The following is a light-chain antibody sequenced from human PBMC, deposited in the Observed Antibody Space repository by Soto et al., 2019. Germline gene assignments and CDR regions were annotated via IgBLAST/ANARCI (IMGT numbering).Light chain of an antibody. CDR1: HSFNNW. V-gene: IGKV1-5*03. CDR3: KNYNSDSCT. CDR2: KAS. Sequence: DLQLTQSPSTLSASVGDTITITCRASHSFNNWLAWYQQKPVKAPKFLIYKASTLEGWVPSSCSGSGSGTDFPITITSVKPDDFATYDCKNYNSDSCTFGQGTQVEI. J-gene: IGKJ1*01.